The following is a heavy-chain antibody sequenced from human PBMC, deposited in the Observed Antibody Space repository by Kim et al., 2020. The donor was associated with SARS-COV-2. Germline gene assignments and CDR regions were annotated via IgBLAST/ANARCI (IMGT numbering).Heavy chain of an antibody. Sequence: SETLSLTCTVSDGSIIMSSYYWGWIRQPPGKGLEWIGGIYYNGSPYYNPSLRSRVTMSVDRSKNEFSLNLRSMTAADTAVYYCARRSFRRDSSDIWGQGTQVTVSS. CDR3: ARRSFRRDSSDI. D-gene: IGHD1-26*01. CDR2: IYYNGSP. CDR1: DGSIIMSSYY. J-gene: IGHJ1*01. V-gene: IGHV4-39*01.